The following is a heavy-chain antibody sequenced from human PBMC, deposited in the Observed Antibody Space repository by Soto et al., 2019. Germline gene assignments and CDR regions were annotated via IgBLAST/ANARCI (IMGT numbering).Heavy chain of an antibody. V-gene: IGHV4-31*03. CDR2: IYYSGST. CDR1: GGSISSGGYY. J-gene: IGHJ4*02. CDR3: ARDTNKYSSSWYVI. D-gene: IGHD6-13*01. Sequence: PSETLSLTCTVSGGSISSGGYYWSWIRQHPGKGLEWIGYIYYSGSTYYNPSLKSRVTISVDTSKNQFSLKLSSVTAADTAVYYCARDTNKYSSSWYVIWGQGTLVTVSS.